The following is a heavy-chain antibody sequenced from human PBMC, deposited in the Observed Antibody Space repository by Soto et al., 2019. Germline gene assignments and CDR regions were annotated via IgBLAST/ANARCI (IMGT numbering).Heavy chain of an antibody. J-gene: IGHJ3*02. Sequence: GGSLRLSCAASGFTVSSNYMSWVRQAPGKGLEWVSVIYSGGSTYYADSVKGRFTISRHNSKNTLYLQMNSLRAEDTAVYYCARLYGDYGDDAFDIWGQGTMVTVSS. CDR3: ARLYGDYGDDAFDI. CDR2: IYSGGST. CDR1: GFTVSSNY. D-gene: IGHD4-17*01. V-gene: IGHV3-53*04.